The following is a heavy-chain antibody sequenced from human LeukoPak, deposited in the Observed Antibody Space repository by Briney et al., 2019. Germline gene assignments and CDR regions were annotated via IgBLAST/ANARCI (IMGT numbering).Heavy chain of an antibody. D-gene: IGHD2/OR15-2a*01. CDR1: GFTFGHYG. J-gene: IGHJ5*02. CDR3: AKDLRGGPLRYFHP. CDR2: ISVDGDET. V-gene: IGHV3-23*01. Sequence: GESLGLSCAASGFTFGHYGMSWVRQAPGKGLEWVSSISVDGDETWYADSVKGRFTISRDSSKSTLDLQMNSLSAEDTAVYHCAKDLRGGPLRYFHPWGQGTPVTVSS.